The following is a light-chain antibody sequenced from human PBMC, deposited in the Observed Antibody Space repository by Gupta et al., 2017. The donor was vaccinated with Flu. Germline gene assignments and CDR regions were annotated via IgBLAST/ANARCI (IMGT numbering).Light chain of an antibody. CDR3: QQSSSSPIT. Sequence: DIQMTQSPSSLSASVGDSVTLTCRASQNINRFLNWYQQRPGEAPKLLIYTTSNLQSGVPSRFSGSGSGTDFTLTINRLQPEDCATYYCQQSSSSPITFGQGTRL. V-gene: IGKV1-39*01. CDR1: QNINRF. J-gene: IGKJ5*01. CDR2: TTS.